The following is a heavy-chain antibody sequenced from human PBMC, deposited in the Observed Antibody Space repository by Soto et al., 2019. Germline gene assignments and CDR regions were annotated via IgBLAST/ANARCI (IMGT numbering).Heavy chain of an antibody. CDR3: ARGVLYGSGSWNYYYYMDV. J-gene: IGHJ6*03. Sequence: SETLSLTCAVYGGSFSGYYWSWIRQPPGKGLEWIGEINHSGSTNYNPSLKSRITITVDTSKNQFSLKLSSVTAADTAMYYYARGVLYGSGSWNYYYYMDVWGKGTTVTVSS. D-gene: IGHD3-10*01. CDR1: GGSFSGYY. CDR2: INHSGST. V-gene: IGHV4-34*01.